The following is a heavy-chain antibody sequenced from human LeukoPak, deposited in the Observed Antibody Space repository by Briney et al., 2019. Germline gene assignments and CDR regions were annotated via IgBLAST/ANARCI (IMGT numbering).Heavy chain of an antibody. D-gene: IGHD3-10*01. V-gene: IGHV4-38-2*02. CDR2: IYHSGST. Sequence: SETLSLTCTVSGYSISSGYYWGWIRQPPGKGLEWIGSIYHSGSTYYNPSLKSRVTISVDTSKNQFSLKLSSVTAADTAVYYCARRVTVLLWFGELLLSWFDPWGQGTLVTVSS. CDR1: GYSISSGYY. J-gene: IGHJ5*02. CDR3: ARRVTVLLWFGELLLSWFDP.